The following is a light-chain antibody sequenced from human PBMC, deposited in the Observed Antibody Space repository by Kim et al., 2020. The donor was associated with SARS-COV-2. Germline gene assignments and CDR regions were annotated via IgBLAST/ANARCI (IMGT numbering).Light chain of an antibody. Sequence: SASVGDRVTITCRASQSISSYLDSYQHKPRKDPKLLSYAAYSLQNGVPSRCSGSGSETDFTLTSCGLQPGDFATYFCQQSYSTWTFGQGTTVDIK. CDR2: AAY. CDR1: QSISSY. CDR3: QQSYSTWT. V-gene: IGKV1-39*01. J-gene: IGKJ1*01.